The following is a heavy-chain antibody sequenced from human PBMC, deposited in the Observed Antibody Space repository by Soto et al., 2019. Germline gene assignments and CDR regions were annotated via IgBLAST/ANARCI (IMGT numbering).Heavy chain of an antibody. CDR2: IYSSGST. J-gene: IGHJ6*02. V-gene: IGHV4-61*01. D-gene: IGHD1-20*01. Sequence: ATLWRTGTVSSGSFRSVSYDWIWILQPPGKGLEWIGYIYSSGSTNYNPSLKRRVTISVDTSKNQFSLKLSSVTAADTAVYYCARITGTGYYYGMDVWGQGTTVTVSS. CDR3: ARITGTGYYYGMDV. CDR1: SGSFRSVSYD.